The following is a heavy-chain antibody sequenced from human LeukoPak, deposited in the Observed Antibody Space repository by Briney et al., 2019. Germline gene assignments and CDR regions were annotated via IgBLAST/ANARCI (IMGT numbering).Heavy chain of an antibody. J-gene: IGHJ4*02. CDR1: GFIFSSYA. D-gene: IGHD6-6*01. Sequence: GGSLRLSCAASGFIFSSYAMHWVRQAPGKGLEWVAVISYDGSNKYYADSVKGRFTISRDNSKNTLYLQMNSLRAEDTAVYYCARGFEYLDYWGQGTLVTVSS. CDR2: ISYDGSNK. CDR3: ARGFEYLDY. V-gene: IGHV3-30-3*01.